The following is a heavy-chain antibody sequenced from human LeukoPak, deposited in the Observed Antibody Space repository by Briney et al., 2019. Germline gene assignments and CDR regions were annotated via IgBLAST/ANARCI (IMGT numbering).Heavy chain of an antibody. CDR2: ISWNSGSI. CDR3: AKDVGYSYGSNIDY. CDR1: GFTFDDYA. Sequence: GGSLRLSCAASGFTFDDYAMHWVRQAPGKGLGWVSGISWNSGSIGYADSVKGRFTISRDNAKNSLYLQMNSLRAEDTALYYCAKDVGYSYGSNIDYWGQGALVTVSS. J-gene: IGHJ4*02. V-gene: IGHV3-9*01. D-gene: IGHD5-18*01.